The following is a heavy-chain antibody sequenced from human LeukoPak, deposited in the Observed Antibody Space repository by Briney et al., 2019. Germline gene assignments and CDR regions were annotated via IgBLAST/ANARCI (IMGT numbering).Heavy chain of an antibody. Sequence: ASVKVSCKASGYTFTSYGISWVRQAPGQGLEWMGWISAYNGNTNYAQKPQGRVTMTTDTSTSTAYMELRSLRSDDTAVYYCARESGSSWYRDAFDIWGQGTMVTVSS. J-gene: IGHJ3*02. V-gene: IGHV1-18*04. CDR3: ARESGSSWYRDAFDI. CDR1: GYTFTSYG. D-gene: IGHD6-13*01. CDR2: ISAYNGNT.